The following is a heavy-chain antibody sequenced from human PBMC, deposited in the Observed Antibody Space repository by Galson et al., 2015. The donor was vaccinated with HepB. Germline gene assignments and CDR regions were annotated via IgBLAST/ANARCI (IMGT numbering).Heavy chain of an antibody. CDR3: ATASMTVVVMRRDAFDI. D-gene: IGHD3-22*01. J-gene: IGHJ3*02. CDR2: FDPEDGET. V-gene: IGHV1-24*01. CDR1: GYTLTELP. Sequence: SVKVSCKVSGYTLTELPMHWVRQAPGKGNEWMGGFDPEDGETIYAQKFQGRVTMTEDTSTDTAYMELSSLRSEDTAVYYCATASMTVVVMRRDAFDIWGQGTMVTVSS.